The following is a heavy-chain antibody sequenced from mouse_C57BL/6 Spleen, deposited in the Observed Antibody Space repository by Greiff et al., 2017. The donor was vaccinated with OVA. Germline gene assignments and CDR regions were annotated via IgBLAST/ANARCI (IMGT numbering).Heavy chain of an antibody. CDR3: ARWADRYYFDY. CDR2: IDPSDSYT. Sequence: QVQLQQSGAELVMPGASVKLSCKASGYTFTSYWMHWVKQRPGQGLEWIGEIDPSDSYTNYNQKFKGKSTLTVDKSSSTAYMQLSSLTSEDSAVYYCARWADRYYFDYWGQGTTLTVSS. J-gene: IGHJ2*01. V-gene: IGHV1-69*01. CDR1: GYTFTSYW. D-gene: IGHD3-3*01.